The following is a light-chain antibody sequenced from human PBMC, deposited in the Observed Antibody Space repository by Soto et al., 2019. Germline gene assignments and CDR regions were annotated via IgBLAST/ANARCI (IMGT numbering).Light chain of an antibody. Sequence: EIVMTQSPATLSVSPGERATLSCRASQSVSSNLAWYQQKPGQAPRLLIYGASTRATGIPARFSGSGSGTDFTPTISSLQSEDVAVYYCQQYNNWWTFGQGTKVEIK. CDR1: QSVSSN. CDR3: QQYNNWWT. V-gene: IGKV3-15*01. J-gene: IGKJ1*01. CDR2: GAS.